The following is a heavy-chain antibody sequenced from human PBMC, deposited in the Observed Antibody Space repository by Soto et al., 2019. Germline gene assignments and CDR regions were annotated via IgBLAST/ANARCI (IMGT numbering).Heavy chain of an antibody. CDR3: ARREQFYYYYYGMDV. Sequence: GESLKISCKASGYSFTTYCIAWVRQMPWKGLEWMGIINPGDSDIRYSPSFQGQVTISADNSISTAYLQWSSLKASDTAMYYCARREQFYYYYYGMDVWGQGTAVTVSS. CDR2: INPGDSDI. J-gene: IGHJ6*02. CDR1: GYSFTTYC. D-gene: IGHD4-4*01. V-gene: IGHV5-51*01.